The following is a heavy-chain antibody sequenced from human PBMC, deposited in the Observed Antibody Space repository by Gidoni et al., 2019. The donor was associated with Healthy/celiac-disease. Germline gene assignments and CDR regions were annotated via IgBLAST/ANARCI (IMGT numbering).Heavy chain of an antibody. CDR3: AKDRSSLYDFWSGYVPVAFDI. CDR1: GFTFSSYA. Sequence: EVQLLESGGGLVQPGGSLSLSCAASGFTFSSYAMSWVRQAQGKGLAWVSAISGSGGSTYYADSVKGRFTISRDNSKNTLYLQMNSLRAEDTAVYYCAKDRSSLYDFWSGYVPVAFDIWGQGTMVTVSS. J-gene: IGHJ3*02. V-gene: IGHV3-23*01. CDR2: ISGSGGST. D-gene: IGHD3-3*01.